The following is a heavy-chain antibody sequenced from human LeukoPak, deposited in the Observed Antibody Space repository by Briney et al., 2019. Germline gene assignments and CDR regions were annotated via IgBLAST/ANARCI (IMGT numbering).Heavy chain of an antibody. CDR3: ARVGTIAAAGTAGY. V-gene: IGHV3-30*02. J-gene: IGHJ4*02. CDR1: GFTFSNYG. D-gene: IGHD6-13*01. CDR2: IHYDGSNK. Sequence: GGSLRLSCAASGFTFSNYGMHWVRQAPGKGLEWVAFIHYDGSNKNYAGPVKGRFTVSRDNAKNSLYLQMNSLRAEDTALYYCARVGTIAAAGTAGYWGQGTLVTVSS.